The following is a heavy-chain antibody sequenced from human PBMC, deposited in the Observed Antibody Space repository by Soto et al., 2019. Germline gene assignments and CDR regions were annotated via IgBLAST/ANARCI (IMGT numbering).Heavy chain of an antibody. Sequence: PSETLSLTCAVYGGSSSGHYWSWIRQPPGKGLEWIGEINHSGSTNYNPSLKSRVTISVDTSKNQFSLKLSSVTAADTAVYYCARGHQLLQGGYYYYGMDVWGQGTTVTVSS. D-gene: IGHD2-2*01. J-gene: IGHJ6*02. CDR1: GGSSSGHY. V-gene: IGHV4-34*01. CDR3: ARGHQLLQGGYYYYGMDV. CDR2: INHSGST.